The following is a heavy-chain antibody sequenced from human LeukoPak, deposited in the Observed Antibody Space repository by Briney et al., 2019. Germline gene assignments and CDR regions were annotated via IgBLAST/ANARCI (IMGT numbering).Heavy chain of an antibody. CDR2: INPNSGGT. Sequence: ASVKVSCKASGYTFTGYYMHWVRQAPGQGIEWMGRINPNSGGTNYAQKFQGRVTMTRDTSISTAYMELSRLRSDDTAVYYCASLAAAGLRSKDYWGQGTLVTVSS. J-gene: IGHJ4*02. CDR3: ASLAAAGLRSKDY. CDR1: GYTFTGYY. V-gene: IGHV1-2*06. D-gene: IGHD6-13*01.